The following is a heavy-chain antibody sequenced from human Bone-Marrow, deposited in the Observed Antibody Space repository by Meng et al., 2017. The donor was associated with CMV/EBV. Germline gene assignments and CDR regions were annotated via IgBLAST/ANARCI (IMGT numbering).Heavy chain of an antibody. Sequence: GESLKISCAASGFTFSAYNMNWVRQAPGKGLEWVSSISSTGTYIYYAASVKGRFTISRDNAKSSVYLQMNSLRAEDTAVYYCASDGSSSNSDYWGQGTLVTVSS. CDR3: ASDGSSSNSDY. CDR1: GFTFSAYN. V-gene: IGHV3-21*06. D-gene: IGHD6-6*01. J-gene: IGHJ4*02. CDR2: ISSTGTYI.